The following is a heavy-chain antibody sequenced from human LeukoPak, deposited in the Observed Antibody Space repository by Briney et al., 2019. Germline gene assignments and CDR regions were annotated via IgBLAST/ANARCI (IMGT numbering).Heavy chain of an antibody. V-gene: IGHV3-33*06. D-gene: IGHD2-15*01. J-gene: IGHJ4*02. CDR3: AKADCSGGSCPLGDY. CDR1: GFTFSSYG. Sequence: GGSLRLSCAASGFTFSSYGMHWVRQAPGKGLEWVAVIWYDGSNKYYADSVRGRFTISRDNSKNTLYLQMNSLRAEDTAVYYCAKADCSGGSCPLGDYWGQGTLVTVSS. CDR2: IWYDGSNK.